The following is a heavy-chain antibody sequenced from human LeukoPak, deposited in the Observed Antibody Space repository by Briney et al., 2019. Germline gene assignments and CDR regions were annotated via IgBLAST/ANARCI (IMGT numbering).Heavy chain of an antibody. J-gene: IGHJ5*02. CDR2: INHSGSA. CDR3: ARGTPPLNIGP. CDR1: GGSFSAYY. Sequence: SETLSLTCAVSGGSFSAYYWTWIRQPPGKGLEWIGEINHSGSANYNPSLKSRVTISLDTSKNQFSLKLSSVTAADTAVYYCARGTPPLNIGPWGQGTLVTVSS. V-gene: IGHV4-34*01. D-gene: IGHD2/OR15-2a*01.